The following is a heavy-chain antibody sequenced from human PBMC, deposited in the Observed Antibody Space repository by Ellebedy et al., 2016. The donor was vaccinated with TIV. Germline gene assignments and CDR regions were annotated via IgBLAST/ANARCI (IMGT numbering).Heavy chain of an antibody. V-gene: IGHV3-48*01. J-gene: IGHJ5*02. CDR3: AKDGMAVAGTSRSVYWFDP. CDR2: ISSSSSTI. CDR1: GFTFSSYS. D-gene: IGHD6-19*01. Sequence: GGSLRLSXAASGFTFSSYSMNWVRQAPGKGLEWVSYISSSSSTIYYADSVKGRFTISRDNAKNSLYLQMNSLRAEDTAVYYCAKDGMAVAGTSRSVYWFDPWGQGILVTVSS.